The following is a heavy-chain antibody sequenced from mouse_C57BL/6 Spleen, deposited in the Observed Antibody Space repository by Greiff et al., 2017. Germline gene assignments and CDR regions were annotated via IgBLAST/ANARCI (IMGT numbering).Heavy chain of an antibody. CDR3: ARGTVFAY. V-gene: IGHV1-82*01. Sequence: VQLQQSGPELVKPGASVKISCKASGYAFSSSWMNWVKQRPGKGLEWIGRIYPGDGDTNYNGKFKGKATLTADKSSSTAYMQLSSLTSEDSAVYFCARGTVFAYGGQGTLVTVSA. CDR2: IYPGDGDT. D-gene: IGHD1-1*01. CDR1: GYAFSSSW. J-gene: IGHJ3*01.